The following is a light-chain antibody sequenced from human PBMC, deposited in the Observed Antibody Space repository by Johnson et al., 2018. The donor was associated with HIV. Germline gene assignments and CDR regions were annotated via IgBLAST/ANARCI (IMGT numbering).Light chain of an antibody. J-gene: IGLJ1*01. CDR1: SSNIGNNY. Sequence: QSVLTQPPSVSAAPGQKVTISCSGSSSNIGNNYVSWYQQLPGTAPKLLIYENNKRPSGIPDRFSGSKSGTSATLGITGLQTGDEADYYCGTWDSSLSAYYVFGTGTKVTAL. CDR3: GTWDSSLSAYYV. V-gene: IGLV1-51*02. CDR2: ENN.